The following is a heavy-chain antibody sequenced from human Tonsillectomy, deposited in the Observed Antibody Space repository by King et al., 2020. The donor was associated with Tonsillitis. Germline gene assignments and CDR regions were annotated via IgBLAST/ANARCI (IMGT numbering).Heavy chain of an antibody. CDR2: IYSGGSST. V-gene: IGHV3-23*03. J-gene: IGHJ4*02. Sequence: VQLVESGGGLVQPGGSLRLSCAASGFTFSTYAMNWVRQAPGKGLEWVSVIYSGGSSTYYADSVKGRFTISRDNSKNTLYLQMNSLRADDTAVYYCAKDGGSYYPIYYFDYWGQGTLVTVSS. CDR3: AKDGGSYYPIYYFDY. D-gene: IGHD1-26*01. CDR1: GFTFSTYA.